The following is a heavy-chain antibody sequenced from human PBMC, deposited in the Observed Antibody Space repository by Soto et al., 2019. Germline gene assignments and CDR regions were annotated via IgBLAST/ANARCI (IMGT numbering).Heavy chain of an antibody. J-gene: IGHJ4*02. CDR2: INSDGSST. CDR3: ARGGYYYDSSGLVL. CDR1: GFTFSSYW. D-gene: IGHD3-22*01. Sequence: EVQLVESGGGLVQPGGSLRLSCAASGFTFSSYWMHWVRQAPGTGLVWVSRINSDGSSTSYADSVKGRFTISRDNAKNTRYLQMNSLRAEGTAVYYCARGGYYYDSSGLVLWGQGTLVTVSS. V-gene: IGHV3-74*01.